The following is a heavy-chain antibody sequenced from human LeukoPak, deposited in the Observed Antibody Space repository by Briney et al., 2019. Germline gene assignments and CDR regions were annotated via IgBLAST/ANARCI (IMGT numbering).Heavy chain of an antibody. V-gene: IGHV3-11*04. CDR1: GFTFSDYY. Sequence: GGSLRLSCAASGFTFSDYYMSWIRQAPGKGLEWVSYISSSGSTIYYADSVKGRFTISRDNAKDSLYLQMDSLRAEDTAVYYCARGTPSSSGWLYYGMDVWGQGTTVTVSS. J-gene: IGHJ6*02. CDR2: ISSSGSTI. CDR3: ARGTPSSSGWLYYGMDV. D-gene: IGHD6-19*01.